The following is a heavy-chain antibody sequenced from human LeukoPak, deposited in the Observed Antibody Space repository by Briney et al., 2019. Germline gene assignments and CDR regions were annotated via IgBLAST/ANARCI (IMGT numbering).Heavy chain of an antibody. Sequence: GGSLRLSCAASGFIFDDYAMHWVRQAPGKGLEWVSGISWNSGSIGYADSVKGRFTISRDNAKNSLYLQMNSLRAEDTAVYYCARASRRGYSYGYYVYWGQGTLVTVSS. CDR3: ARASRRGYSYGYYVY. D-gene: IGHD5-18*01. CDR2: ISWNSGSI. J-gene: IGHJ4*02. CDR1: GFIFDDYA. V-gene: IGHV3-9*01.